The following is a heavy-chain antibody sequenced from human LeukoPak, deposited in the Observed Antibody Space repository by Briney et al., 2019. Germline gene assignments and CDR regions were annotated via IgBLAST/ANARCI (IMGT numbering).Heavy chain of an antibody. V-gene: IGHV3-30*04. CDR3: ARAPLLWFGELFSYYYYYYMDV. D-gene: IGHD3-10*01. CDR1: GFTFSSYA. CDR2: ISHDGSNK. Sequence: PGGSLRLSCAASGFTFSSYAMHWVRQAPGKGLEWVAVISHDGSNKYYADSVKGRFTISRDNSKNTLYLQMNSLRAEDTAVYYCARAPLLWFGELFSYYYYYYMDVWGKGTTVTVSS. J-gene: IGHJ6*03.